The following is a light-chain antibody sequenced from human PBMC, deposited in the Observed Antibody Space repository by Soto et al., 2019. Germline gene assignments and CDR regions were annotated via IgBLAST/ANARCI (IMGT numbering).Light chain of an antibody. CDR3: QQSYSTSIT. CDR2: AAS. CDR1: QSISSY. Sequence: DIQMTQSPSSVSASVGDRFTITCRASQSISSYLNWYQQKPGKAPKLLIYAASSLQSGVPSRFSGSGSGTDFTLTISSLQPEDFATYYCQQSYSTSITFGQGTRLEIK. V-gene: IGKV1-39*01. J-gene: IGKJ5*01.